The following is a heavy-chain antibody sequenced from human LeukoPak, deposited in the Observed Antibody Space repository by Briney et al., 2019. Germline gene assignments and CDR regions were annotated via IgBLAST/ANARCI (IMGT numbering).Heavy chain of an antibody. CDR2: ISYDGNNK. D-gene: IGHD4-23*01. CDR1: GSTFSNYG. Sequence: GGSLRLSCAASGSTFSNYGMHWVRQAPGKGLEWVALISYDGNNKYYSDSMKGRFTISRDNSKNTLYLQMNSLRAEDTAVYYCAKDIDYGGANWGQGTLVIVSS. J-gene: IGHJ4*02. V-gene: IGHV3-30*18. CDR3: AKDIDYGGAN.